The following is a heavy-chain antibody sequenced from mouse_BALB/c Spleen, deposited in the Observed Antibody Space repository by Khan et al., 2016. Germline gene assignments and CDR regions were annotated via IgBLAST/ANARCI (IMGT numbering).Heavy chain of an antibody. J-gene: IGHJ2*01. Sequence: VQLQESGAELARPGASVKLSCKASGYTFTSYWMQWVKQRPGQGLEWIGAIYPGDGDTRYTQKFKGQSTLTADKSSSTVYMQLSSLTSEDSAIYYCARSGGYDRFSDWGQDTTLTVSS. CDR1: GYTFTSYW. CDR3: ARSGGYDRFSD. V-gene: IGHV1-87*01. CDR2: IYPGDGDT. D-gene: IGHD2-2*01.